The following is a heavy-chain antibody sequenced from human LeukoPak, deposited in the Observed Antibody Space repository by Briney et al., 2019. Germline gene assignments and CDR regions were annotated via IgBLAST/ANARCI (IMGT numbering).Heavy chain of an antibody. CDR2: INGSGAST. V-gene: IGHV3-23*01. J-gene: IGHJ6*03. CDR1: GFTFSSYA. D-gene: IGHD1-26*01. Sequence: GGSLRLSCAASGFTFSSYAMSWVRQAPGKGLEWVSDINGSGASTYYADSVKGRFTISRDNSKNTLYLKMNSLRAEDTAVYYCAKGHGWEASYYYYYMDVWGKGTTVTISS. CDR3: AKGHGWEASYYYYYMDV.